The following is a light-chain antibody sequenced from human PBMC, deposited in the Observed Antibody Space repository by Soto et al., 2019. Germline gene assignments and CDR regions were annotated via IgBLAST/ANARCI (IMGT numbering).Light chain of an antibody. Sequence: MTQSPSTLSASVGDRVTITCRARQSISTNLAWYQQKPGQAPRLLIYGASYRATEFPARFSGSGSGTEFTLTIYSLQSEDFAVYYCQQYNDWPRTFGQGTKVDIK. CDR2: GAS. CDR3: QQYNDWPRT. J-gene: IGKJ1*01. V-gene: IGKV3-15*01. CDR1: QSISTN.